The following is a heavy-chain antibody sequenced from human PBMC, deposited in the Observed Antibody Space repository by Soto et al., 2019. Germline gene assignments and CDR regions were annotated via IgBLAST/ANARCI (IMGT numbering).Heavy chain of an antibody. Sequence: GGSLRLSCTVAGFTFSNAWMTWVRQAPGKGLEWVGRIKSKTDDGTTDYAAPVKGRFTISRDDSRNTLYLQMNSLKTEDTAVYYCTTDSSSWAYYYYYGMDVWGQGTTVTVSS. V-gene: IGHV3-15*01. J-gene: IGHJ6*02. D-gene: IGHD2-2*01. CDR1: GFTFSNAW. CDR2: IKSKTDDGTT. CDR3: TTDSSSWAYYYYYGMDV.